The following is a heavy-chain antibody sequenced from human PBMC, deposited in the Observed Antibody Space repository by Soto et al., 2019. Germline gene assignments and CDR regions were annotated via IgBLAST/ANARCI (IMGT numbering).Heavy chain of an antibody. CDR1: GYTFTSYY. Sequence: GASVKVSCKASGYTFTSYYMHWVRQAPGQGLEWMGIINPSGGSTSYAQKFQGRVTMTRDTSTSTVYMELSSLRSEDTAVYYCARAVQDYSSGWLNWFDPWGQGTLVTVSS. D-gene: IGHD6-19*01. V-gene: IGHV1-46*01. CDR2: INPSGGST. J-gene: IGHJ5*02. CDR3: ARAVQDYSSGWLNWFDP.